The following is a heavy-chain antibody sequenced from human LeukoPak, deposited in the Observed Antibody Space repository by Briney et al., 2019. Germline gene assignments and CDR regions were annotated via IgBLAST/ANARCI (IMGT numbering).Heavy chain of an antibody. CDR1: GFTFSNYS. J-gene: IGHJ4*02. CDR3: AREFLGYCSGGSCYSEGFDY. D-gene: IGHD2-15*01. CDR2: ISSSSSYI. Sequence: GGSLRLSCAASGFTFSNYSMNWVRQAPGKGLEWVSSISSSSSYIYYADSVKGRFTISRDNAKNSLYLQMNSLRAEDTAVYYCAREFLGYCSGGSCYSEGFDYWGQGTLVTVSS. V-gene: IGHV3-21*01.